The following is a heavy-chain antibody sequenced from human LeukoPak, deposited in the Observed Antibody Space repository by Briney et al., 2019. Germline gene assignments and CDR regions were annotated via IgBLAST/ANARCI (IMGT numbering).Heavy chain of an antibody. J-gene: IGHJ4*02. Sequence: ASVKVSRKVSGYTFTSYGINWVRQAPGQGLEWMGWITAFNGNTDYAQKFQGRVTMTTDTSTNTAYMELRSLRSDDTAVYYCARDSYDSSGSYFFLKLLDYWGQGTLVTVSS. CDR1: GYTFTSYG. CDR3: ARDSYDSSGSYFFLKLLDY. D-gene: IGHD3-22*01. V-gene: IGHV1-18*01. CDR2: ITAFNGNT.